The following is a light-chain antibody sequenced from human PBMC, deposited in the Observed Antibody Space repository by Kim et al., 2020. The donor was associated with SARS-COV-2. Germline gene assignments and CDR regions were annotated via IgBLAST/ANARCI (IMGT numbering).Light chain of an antibody. J-gene: IGKJ2*01. Sequence: DIVMTQSPLSLPVTPGEPASISCRSSQSLLHSNGYYYLDWYLQKPGQSPQLLIYLGSNRASGVPDRFSGSGSGTDSTLKISRVVAEDVGVYYCMQTLLTPRTFGQGTKLEI. CDR1: QSLLHSNGYYY. V-gene: IGKV2-28*01. CDR3: MQTLLTPRT. CDR2: LGS.